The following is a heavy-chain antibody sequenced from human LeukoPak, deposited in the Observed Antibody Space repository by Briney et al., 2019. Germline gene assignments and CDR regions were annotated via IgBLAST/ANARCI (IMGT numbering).Heavy chain of an antibody. D-gene: IGHD3-22*01. J-gene: IGHJ4*02. CDR1: GFTFSSYA. Sequence: GGSLRLSCAASGFTFSSYAMSWVRQAPGKGLEWVPAISGSGGSTYYADSVKGRFTISRDNSKNTLYLQMNSLRAEDTAVYYCAKGNGYYQPNPLDYWGQGTLVTVSS. V-gene: IGHV3-23*01. CDR3: AKGNGYYQPNPLDY. CDR2: ISGSGGST.